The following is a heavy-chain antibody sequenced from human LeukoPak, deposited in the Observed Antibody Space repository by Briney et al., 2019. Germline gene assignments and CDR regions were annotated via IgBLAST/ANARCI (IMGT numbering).Heavy chain of an antibody. D-gene: IGHD3-10*01. V-gene: IGHV4-30-4*01. CDR1: GGSISSGDYY. CDR2: IYYSGST. Sequence: SQTLSLTCTVSGGSISSGDYYWSWIRQPPGKGLEWIGYIYYSGSTYYNPSLKSRVTISVDTSKNQFSLKLSSVTAADTAVYYCARDTGSYGPPGRWFDPWGQGTLVTVSS. J-gene: IGHJ5*02. CDR3: ARDTGSYGPPGRWFDP.